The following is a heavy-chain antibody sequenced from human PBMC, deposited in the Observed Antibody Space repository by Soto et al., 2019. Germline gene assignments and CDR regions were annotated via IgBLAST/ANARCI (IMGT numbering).Heavy chain of an antibody. V-gene: IGHV3-53*01. Sequence: GGSLRLSCTASGLSVRNNYMSWVRQAPGMGLEWVSVIYNDGTTYYADSVKGRFTLSRDTSNNTLSLQMDSLRAEDTAVYYCVRPLPSGRNYGMDVWGQGTTVTVSS. CDR1: GLSVRNNY. CDR2: IYNDGTT. CDR3: VRPLPSGRNYGMDV. J-gene: IGHJ6*02. D-gene: IGHD3-10*01.